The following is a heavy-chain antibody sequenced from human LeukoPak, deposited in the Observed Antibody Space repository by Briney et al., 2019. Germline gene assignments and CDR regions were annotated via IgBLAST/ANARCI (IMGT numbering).Heavy chain of an antibody. J-gene: IGHJ4*02. D-gene: IGHD3-10*01. CDR2: INSDGNTT. CDR3: ARGHMGGSDRHWDH. CDR1: GFTFSNYW. V-gene: IGHV3-74*01. Sequence: PGGSLRLSCAASGFTFSNYWMHWVRQVPGKGPVWVSRINSDGNTTNYADSVKGRFTISRDNAKNTLYLQMDSLSAEDTTVYYCARGHMGGSDRHWDHWGQGSLATVSS.